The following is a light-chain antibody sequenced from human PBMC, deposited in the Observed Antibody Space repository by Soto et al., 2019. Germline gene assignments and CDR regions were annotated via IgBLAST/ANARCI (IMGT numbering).Light chain of an antibody. V-gene: IGLV1-40*01. J-gene: IGLJ2*01. CDR2: GNS. CDR1: RSNIGAGYD. CDR3: QSYDSSLSGYVV. Sequence: QSVLTQPPSVSGVPGQRVTISCTGSRSNIGAGYDVHWYQQLPGTAPKLLIYGNSNRPSGVPDRFSGSKSGTSASLAITGLQAEDEADYYCQSYDSSLSGYVVFGGGTQLTVL.